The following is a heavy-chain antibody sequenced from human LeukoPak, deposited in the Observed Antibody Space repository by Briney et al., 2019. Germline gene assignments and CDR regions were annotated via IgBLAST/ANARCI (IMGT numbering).Heavy chain of an antibody. Sequence: SETLSLTCTVSGGSISSYYWSRIRQPPGKGLEWIGYIYYSGSTNYNPSLKSRVTISVDTSKNQFSLKLSSVTAADTAVYYCARGFGSSGLFDYWGQGTLVTVSS. CDR1: GGSISSYY. D-gene: IGHD6-19*01. CDR2: IYYSGST. V-gene: IGHV4-59*01. J-gene: IGHJ4*02. CDR3: ARGFGSSGLFDY.